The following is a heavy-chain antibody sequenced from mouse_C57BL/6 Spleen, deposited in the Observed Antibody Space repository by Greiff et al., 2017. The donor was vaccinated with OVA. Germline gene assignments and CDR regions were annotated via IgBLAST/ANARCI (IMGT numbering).Heavy chain of an antibody. CDR1: GYAFSSSW. D-gene: IGHD1-1*01. V-gene: IGHV1-82*01. CDR3: ASAITTVVAYYFDY. Sequence: QVQLKDSGPELVKPGASVKISCKASGYAFSSSWMNWVKQRPGKGLEWIGRIYPGDGDTNYNGKFKGKATLTADKSSSTAYMQLSSLTSEDSTVYFCASAITTVVAYYFDYWGQGTTLTVSS. CDR2: IYPGDGDT. J-gene: IGHJ2*01.